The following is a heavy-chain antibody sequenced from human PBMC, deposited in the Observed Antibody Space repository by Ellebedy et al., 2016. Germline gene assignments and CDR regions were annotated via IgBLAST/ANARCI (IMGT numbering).Heavy chain of an antibody. J-gene: IGHJ4*02. D-gene: IGHD6-6*01. CDR1: GGTFSSYA. V-gene: IGHV1-69*13. Sequence: SVKVSXXASGGTFSSYAISWVRQAPGQGLEWMGGIIPIFGTANYAQKFQGRVTITADESTSTAYMELSSLRSEDTAVYYCARMCAEYSSSSVTKDYWGQGTLVTVSS. CDR2: IIPIFGTA. CDR3: ARMCAEYSSSSVTKDY.